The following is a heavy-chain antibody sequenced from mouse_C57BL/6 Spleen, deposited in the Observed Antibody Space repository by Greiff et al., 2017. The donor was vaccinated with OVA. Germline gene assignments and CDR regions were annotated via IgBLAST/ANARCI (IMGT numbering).Heavy chain of an antibody. Sequence: VQLQQSGPELVKPGASVKISCKASGYTFTDYYMNWVKQSHGKSLEWIGDINPNNGGTSYNQKFKGKATLTVDKSSSTAYMELRSLTSEDSAVYYCARRSIYYDYYYAIDYWGQGTSVTVSS. D-gene: IGHD2-4*01. J-gene: IGHJ4*01. CDR3: ARRSIYYDYYYAIDY. CDR1: GYTFTDYY. CDR2: INPNNGGT. V-gene: IGHV1-26*01.